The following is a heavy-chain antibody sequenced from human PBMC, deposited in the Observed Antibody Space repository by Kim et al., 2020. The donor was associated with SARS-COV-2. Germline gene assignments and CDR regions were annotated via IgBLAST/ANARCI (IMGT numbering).Heavy chain of an antibody. V-gene: IGHV4-39*07. CDR3: ASVKYYFDY. CDR2: GST. J-gene: IGHJ4*02. Sequence: GSTSYTPTPKSRVTISVDTAKNPFSLKLSSVTAADTAVYYCASVKYYFDYWGQGTLVTVSS.